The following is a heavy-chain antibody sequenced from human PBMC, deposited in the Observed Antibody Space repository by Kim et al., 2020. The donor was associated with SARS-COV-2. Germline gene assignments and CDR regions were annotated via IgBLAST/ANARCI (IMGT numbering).Heavy chain of an antibody. V-gene: IGHV4-4*02. CDR1: GGSISSSNW. J-gene: IGHJ3*02. D-gene: IGHD2-2*01. CDR3: ARAAPAPSGSDAFDI. CDR2: IYHSGST. Sequence: SETLSLTCAVSGGSISSSNWWSWVRQPPGKGLEWIGEIYHSGSTNYNPSLKSRVTISVDKSKNQFSLKLSSVTAADTAVYYCARAAPAPSGSDAFDIWGQGTMVTVSS.